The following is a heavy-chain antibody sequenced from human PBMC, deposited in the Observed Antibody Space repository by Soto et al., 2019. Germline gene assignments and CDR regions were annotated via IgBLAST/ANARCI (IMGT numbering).Heavy chain of an antibody. CDR2: IKSKTDGGTT. Sequence: GGSLRLSCAASGFTFSNAWMSWVRQAPGKGLEWVGRIKSKTDGGTTDYAAPVKGRFTISRDDSKNTLYLQMNSLKTEDTAVYYCTTDVARIAAAGATLGYFDYWGQGTLVTVSS. CDR1: GFTFSNAW. CDR3: TTDVARIAAAGATLGYFDY. V-gene: IGHV3-15*01. D-gene: IGHD6-13*01. J-gene: IGHJ4*02.